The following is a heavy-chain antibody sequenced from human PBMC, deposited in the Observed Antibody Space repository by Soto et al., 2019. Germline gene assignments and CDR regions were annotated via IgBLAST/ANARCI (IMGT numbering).Heavy chain of an antibody. CDR1: GFTFSDYA. J-gene: IGHJ5*02. V-gene: IGHV3-23*01. CDR3: AKYYLRWAQS. D-gene: IGHD3-10*01. CDR2: INGGGGST. Sequence: GGSLRLSCAASGFTFSDYAMSWVRQAPGKGLEWVAAINGGGGSTFYADSVKGRFTLSRDNSKNTLYLQMNSLRAEDTAVYYYAKYYLRWAQSWGQGTLVTVSS.